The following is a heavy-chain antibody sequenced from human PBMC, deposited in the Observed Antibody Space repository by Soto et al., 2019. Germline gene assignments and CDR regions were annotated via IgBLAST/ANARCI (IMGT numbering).Heavy chain of an antibody. D-gene: IGHD4-17*01. CDR3: ARDTYGDYDRGGGNWFDP. CDR1: GGSVSSGSYY. CDR2: IYYSGST. J-gene: IGHJ5*02. Sequence: QVQLQESGPGLVKPSETLSLTCTVSGGSVSSGSYYWSWIRQPPGKGLEWIGYIYYSGSTNYNPSLKSRVTISVDTSKNQFSLKRSSVTAADTAVYYCARDTYGDYDRGGGNWFDPWGQGTLVTVSS. V-gene: IGHV4-61*01.